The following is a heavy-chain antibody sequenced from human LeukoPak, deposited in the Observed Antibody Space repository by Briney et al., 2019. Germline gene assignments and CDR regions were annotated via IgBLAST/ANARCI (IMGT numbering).Heavy chain of an antibody. CDR1: GGTFSSYA. V-gene: IGHV1-69*04. D-gene: IGHD3-10*01. Sequence: GASVKVSCKASGGTFSSYAISWVRQAPGQGLEWMGRIIPILGIANYAQKFQGRVTITADKSTSTAYMELSSLRSEDTAVYYCAISRGSGSYYSFGGFDPWGQGTLVTVSS. J-gene: IGHJ5*02. CDR3: AISRGSGSYYSFGGFDP. CDR2: IIPILGIA.